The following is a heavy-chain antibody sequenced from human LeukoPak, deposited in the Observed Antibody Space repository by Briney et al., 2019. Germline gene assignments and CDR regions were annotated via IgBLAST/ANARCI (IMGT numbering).Heavy chain of an antibody. D-gene: IGHD6-13*01. J-gene: IGHJ1*01. V-gene: IGHV4-39*07. Sequence: KPSETLSLTCTVSGGSISSSSYYWGWIRQPPGKGLEWIGTIYYSGSTYYNPSLKSRVAISVDTSKNQFSLKLSSVTGADTAVYYCARDHPSPGIAAPEYFQHWGQGTLVTVSS. CDR2: IYYSGST. CDR1: GGSISSSSYY. CDR3: ARDHPSPGIAAPEYFQH.